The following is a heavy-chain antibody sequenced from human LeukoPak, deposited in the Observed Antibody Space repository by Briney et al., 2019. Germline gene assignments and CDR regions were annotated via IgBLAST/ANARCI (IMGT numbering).Heavy chain of an antibody. CDR2: ISSSSSTI. CDR3: AKLRAPNSGSYPFDP. D-gene: IGHD1-26*01. J-gene: IGHJ5*02. V-gene: IGHV3-48*01. CDR1: GFTFSSYS. Sequence: GGSLRLSCAASGFTFSSYSMNWVRQAPGKGLEWVSYISSSSSTIYYADSVKGRFTISRDNSKNTLYLQMNSLRAEDTAVYYCAKLRAPNSGSYPFDPWGQGTLVTVSS.